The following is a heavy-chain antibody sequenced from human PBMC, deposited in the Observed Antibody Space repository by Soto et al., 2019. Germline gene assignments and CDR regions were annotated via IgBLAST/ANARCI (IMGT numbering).Heavy chain of an antibody. J-gene: IGHJ6*02. Sequence: QVPLVQSGAEVKKPGSSVKVSCKASGGTFSSYAISWVRQAPGQGLEWMGGIIPIFGTANYAQKFQGRVTITADKSTSTAYIELSSLRSEDTAVYYCARDWTRIAVAGMDYYYGMDVWGQGTTVTVSS. CDR2: IIPIFGTA. CDR1: GGTFSSYA. D-gene: IGHD6-19*01. CDR3: ARDWTRIAVAGMDYYYGMDV. V-gene: IGHV1-69*06.